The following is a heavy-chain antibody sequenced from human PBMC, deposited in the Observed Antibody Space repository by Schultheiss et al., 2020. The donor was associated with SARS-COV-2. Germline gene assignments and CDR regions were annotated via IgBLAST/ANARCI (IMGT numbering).Heavy chain of an antibody. J-gene: IGHJ4*02. CDR2: INGGGGGT. CDR3: ARDIAAAGIDY. D-gene: IGHD6-13*01. CDR1: GFTFSSYA. V-gene: IGHV3-23*01. Sequence: GGSLRLSCAASGFTFSSYAMSWVRQAPGKGLEWVSTINGGGGGTYYADSVKGRFTISRDNSKNTLYLQMGSLRVEDTAVYYCARDIAAAGIDYWGQGTLVTVSS.